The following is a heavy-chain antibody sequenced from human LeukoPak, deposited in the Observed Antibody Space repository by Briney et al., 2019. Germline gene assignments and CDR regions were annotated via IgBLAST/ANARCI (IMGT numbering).Heavy chain of an antibody. V-gene: IGHV3-74*01. D-gene: IGHD5-18*01. CDR2: IKSDGNST. CDR1: GFNFSSYL. CDR3: ARGGAAMAYY. J-gene: IGHJ4*02. Sequence: PGGSLRLFCAASGFNFSSYLMHLLRHAPGKGLEWVYRIKSDGNSTSYTDSMKHQFTISRDNAKHPLYLQMDSLSVEDTAVYDCARGGAAMAYYWGQGTLVTVSS.